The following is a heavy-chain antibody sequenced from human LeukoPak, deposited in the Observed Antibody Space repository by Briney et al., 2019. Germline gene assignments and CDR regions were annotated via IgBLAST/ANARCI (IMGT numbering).Heavy chain of an antibody. CDR3: ARGSFSNYFDY. J-gene: IGHJ4*02. CDR1: GGSLSSGGYY. Sequence: SQTLSLTCIVSGGSLSSGGYYWSWNRQHPGKGLEWIGYIYYSGSTYYNPFLEGRVTISVDTSKNQFSLKLSSVTAPDTAVYYCARGSFSNYFDYWGQGTLVTVSS. V-gene: IGHV4-31*03. D-gene: IGHD2/OR15-2a*01. CDR2: IYYSGST.